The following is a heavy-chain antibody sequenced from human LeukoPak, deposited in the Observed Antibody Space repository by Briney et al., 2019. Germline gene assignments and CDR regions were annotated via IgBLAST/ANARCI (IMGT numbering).Heavy chain of an antibody. CDR2: INHSGST. J-gene: IGHJ4*02. CDR1: GDPISNSY. Sequence: PSETLSLTCTVSGDPISNSYWSWIRQPPEKGLEWIGEINHSGSTNYNPSLKSRVTISVDTSKNQFSLKLSSVTAADTAVYYCARGWYGDYRYFDYWGQGTLVTVSS. CDR3: ARGWYGDYRYFDY. D-gene: IGHD4-17*01. V-gene: IGHV4-34*01.